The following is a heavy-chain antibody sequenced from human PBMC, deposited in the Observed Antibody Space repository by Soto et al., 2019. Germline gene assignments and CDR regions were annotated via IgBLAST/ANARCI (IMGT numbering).Heavy chain of an antibody. Sequence: PSETLSLTCTVSGASISGYYWSWVRKSAGKGLEWIGRIYATGTTDYNPSLKSRVMMSVDTSKKQFSLKLRSVTAADTAVYYCVRDGTKTLRDWFDPWGQGISVTVSS. D-gene: IGHD1-1*01. CDR1: GASISGYY. J-gene: IGHJ5*02. CDR3: VRDGTKTLRDWFDP. V-gene: IGHV4-4*07. CDR2: IYATGTT.